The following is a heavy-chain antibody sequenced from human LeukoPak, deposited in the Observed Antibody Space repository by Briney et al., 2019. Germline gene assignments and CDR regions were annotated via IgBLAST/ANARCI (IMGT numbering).Heavy chain of an antibody. CDR1: GYTLTELS. CDR3: GTDGSELWGH. V-gene: IGHV1-24*01. D-gene: IGHD3-10*01. J-gene: IGHJ4*02. Sequence: ASVKVSCKVSGYTLTELSMHWVRQAPGKGLEWMGGSNPEDGETIYAQKFQGRVTMTEDTSTDTAYMEFGSLKSEDTAMYYIGTDGSELWGHRGPGTPGTVST. CDR2: SNPEDGET.